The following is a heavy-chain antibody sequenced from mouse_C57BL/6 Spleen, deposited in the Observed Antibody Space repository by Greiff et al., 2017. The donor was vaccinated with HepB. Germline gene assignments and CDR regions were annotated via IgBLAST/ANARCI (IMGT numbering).Heavy chain of an antibody. Sequence: VQLQQPGAELVRPGSSVKLSCKASGYTFTSYWMDWVKQRPGQGLEWIGNIYPSDSETHYNQKFKDKATLTVDKSSSTAYMQLSSLTSEDSAVYYCARGGIYYDYDRYFDVWGTGTTVTVSS. CDR3: ARGGIYYDYDRYFDV. CDR1: GYTFTSYW. CDR2: IYPSDSET. V-gene: IGHV1-61*01. J-gene: IGHJ1*03. D-gene: IGHD2-4*01.